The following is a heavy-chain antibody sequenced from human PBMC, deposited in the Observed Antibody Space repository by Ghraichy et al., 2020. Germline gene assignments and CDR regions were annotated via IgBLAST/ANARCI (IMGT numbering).Heavy chain of an antibody. D-gene: IGHD2-21*02. V-gene: IGHV3-49*03. CDR2: IRSNANGRTT. J-gene: IGHJ5*02. CDR1: GFTFGDYA. CDR3: TRAVVTTFRGVRFDP. Sequence: GGSLRLSCTASGFTFGDYAMSWFRQAPGKGLEWVGFIRSNANGRTTEYAAYVKGRFTISRDDSKSFAYLQMNSLKTEDTAVYYCTRAVVTTFRGVRFDPSCQETLFTFSS.